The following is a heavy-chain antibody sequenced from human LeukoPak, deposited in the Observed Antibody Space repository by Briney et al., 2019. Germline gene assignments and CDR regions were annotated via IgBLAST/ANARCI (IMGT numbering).Heavy chain of an antibody. V-gene: IGHV3-7*01. CDR2: INLDGSEK. D-gene: IGHD2/OR15-2a*01. CDR3: ARDARVVLDY. Sequence: PVGTLRLSCSASGFTFSSYWMSRVRRAPGQGPEWVANINLDGSEKYYVDSVKGRFTISRDTAKKSLYLQMNSLRAEDTAVYYCARDARVVLDYWGQGTLVTVSS. J-gene: IGHJ4*02. CDR1: GFTFSSYW.